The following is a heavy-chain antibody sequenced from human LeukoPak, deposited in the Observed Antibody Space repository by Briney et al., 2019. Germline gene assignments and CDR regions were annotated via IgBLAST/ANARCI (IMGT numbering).Heavy chain of an antibody. Sequence: ASVKVSCKASGYTFNSYAISWVRQAPGQGLEWMGWISVYNGNTNYAQKLQGRVTMTTDTSTSTAYMELRSLRSDDTAVYYCARGARYFDWLLGYHWFDPWGQGTLVTVSS. V-gene: IGHV1-18*01. CDR2: ISVYNGNT. CDR3: ARGARYFDWLLGYHWFDP. CDR1: GYTFNSYA. D-gene: IGHD3-9*01. J-gene: IGHJ5*02.